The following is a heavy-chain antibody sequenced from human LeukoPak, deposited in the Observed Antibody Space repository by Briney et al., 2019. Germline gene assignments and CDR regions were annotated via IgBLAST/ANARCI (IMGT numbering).Heavy chain of an antibody. J-gene: IGHJ4*02. Sequence: EASVKVSCKASGYTFTSYYMHWVRQAPGQGLEWMGIINPSGGSTSYAQKFQGRVTMTRDMSTSTDYMELRSLRSDDTAVYYCASGYVLGYWGQGTLVTVSS. V-gene: IGHV1-46*01. D-gene: IGHD3-16*01. CDR3: ASGYVLGY. CDR1: GYTFTSYY. CDR2: INPSGGST.